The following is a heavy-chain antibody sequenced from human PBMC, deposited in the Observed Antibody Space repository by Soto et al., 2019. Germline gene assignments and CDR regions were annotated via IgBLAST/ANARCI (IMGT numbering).Heavy chain of an antibody. CDR3: ASPYSSSSRGNFDY. CDR1: GFTFSSYA. V-gene: IGHV3-30-3*01. CDR2: ISYDGSNK. D-gene: IGHD6-6*01. Sequence: QVQLVESGGGVVQPGRSLRLSCAASGFTFSSYAMQWVRQAPGKGLEWVAVISYDGSNKYYADSVKGRFTISRDNSKNTLFLQMNSLRAEDTAVYYCASPYSSSSRGNFDYWGQGTLVTVSS. J-gene: IGHJ4*02.